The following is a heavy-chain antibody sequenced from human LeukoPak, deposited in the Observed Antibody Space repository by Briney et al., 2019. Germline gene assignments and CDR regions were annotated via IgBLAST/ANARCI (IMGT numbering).Heavy chain of an antibody. Sequence: TPSETLSLTCTVSGGSISSSSYYWGWIRQPPGKGLEWFGSIYYSVSTYYNPSLKSRVTISVDTSKNQFSLKLSSVTAADTAVYYCAGPLPKYYYDSSGYYGTLIAFDIWGQGTMVTVSS. CDR3: AGPLPKYYYDSSGYYGTLIAFDI. V-gene: IGHV4-39*01. CDR2: IYYSVST. CDR1: GGSISSSSYY. D-gene: IGHD3-22*01. J-gene: IGHJ3*02.